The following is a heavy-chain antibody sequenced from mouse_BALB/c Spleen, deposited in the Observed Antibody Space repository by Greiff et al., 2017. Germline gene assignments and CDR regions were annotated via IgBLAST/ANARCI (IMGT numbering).Heavy chain of an antibody. D-gene: IGHD2-4*01. V-gene: IGHV5-4*02. CDR2: ISDGGSYT. Sequence: EVHLVESGGGLVKPGGSLKLSCAASGFTFSDYYMYWVRQTPEKRLEWVATISDGGSYTYYPDSVKGRFTSSRDNAKNNLYLQMSSLKSEDTAMYYCARDQGDYDVGAMDYWGQGTSVTVSS. CDR3: ARDQGDYDVGAMDY. CDR1: GFTFSDYY. J-gene: IGHJ4*01.